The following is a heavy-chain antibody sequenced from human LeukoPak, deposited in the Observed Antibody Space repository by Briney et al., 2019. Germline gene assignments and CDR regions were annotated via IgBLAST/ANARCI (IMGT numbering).Heavy chain of an antibody. CDR2: ISGSGDST. CDR3: AKGRSEVVLAAMNY. Sequence: PGGSLRLSCAASGFTFSSYWMHWVRQAPGKGLEWVSGISGSGDSTYYADSVKGRFTISRENSKDTLYLQMNTLGAEDTAIYYCAKGRSEVVLAAMNYWGQGTLVTVSS. D-gene: IGHD2-15*01. CDR1: GFTFSSYW. J-gene: IGHJ4*02. V-gene: IGHV3-23*01.